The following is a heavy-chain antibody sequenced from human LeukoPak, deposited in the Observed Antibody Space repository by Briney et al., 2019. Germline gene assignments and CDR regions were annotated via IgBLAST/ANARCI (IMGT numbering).Heavy chain of an antibody. Sequence: PSETLSLTCTVSGGSISSYYWSWIRQPPGKGLEWIGYIYYSGSTNYNPSLKSRVTISVDTSKNQFSLKLSSVTAADTAVYYCARVAPQNWKGHYYYYSMDVWGKGTTVTVSS. V-gene: IGHV4-59*01. CDR1: GGSISSYY. D-gene: IGHD1-1*01. CDR2: IYYSGST. J-gene: IGHJ6*03. CDR3: ARVAPQNWKGHYYYYSMDV.